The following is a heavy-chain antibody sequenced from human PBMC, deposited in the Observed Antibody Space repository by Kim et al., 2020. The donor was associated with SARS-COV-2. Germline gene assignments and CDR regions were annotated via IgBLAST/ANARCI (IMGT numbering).Heavy chain of an antibody. CDR3: ARYYGDYANWFDP. D-gene: IGHD4-17*01. J-gene: IGHJ5*02. CDR1: GGTFSSYA. V-gene: IGHV1-69*13. CDR2: IIPIFGTA. Sequence: SVKVSCKASGGTFSSYAISWVRQAPGQGLEWMGGIIPIFGTANYAQKFQGRVTITADESTSTAYMELSSLRSEDTAVYYCARYYGDYANWFDPWGQGTLVTVSS.